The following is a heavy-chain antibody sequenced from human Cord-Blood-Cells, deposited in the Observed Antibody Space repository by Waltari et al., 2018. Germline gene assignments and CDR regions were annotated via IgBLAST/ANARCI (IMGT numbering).Heavy chain of an antibody. CDR1: GFTFSRYG. J-gene: IGHJ4*02. CDR3: AKGYPYGDYFDY. CDR2: ISYDGSNK. D-gene: IGHD4-17*01. Sequence: QVQLVESGGGVVQPGRALRLSCAASGFTFSRYGMHGVRQAPGKGLEWVAVISYDGSNKYYADSVKGRFTISRDNSKNTLYLQMNSLRAEDTAVYYCAKGYPYGDYFDYWGQGTLVTVSS. V-gene: IGHV3-30*18.